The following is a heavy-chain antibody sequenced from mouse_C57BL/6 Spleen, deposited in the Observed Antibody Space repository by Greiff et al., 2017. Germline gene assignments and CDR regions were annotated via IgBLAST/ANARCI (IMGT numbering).Heavy chain of an antibody. D-gene: IGHD1-1*01. V-gene: IGHV1-80*01. J-gene: IGHJ2*01. CDR3: ARTVVRWDYFDY. CDR2: IYPGDGDT. CDR1: GYAFSSYW. Sequence: QVQLQQSGAELVKPGASVKLSCKASGYAFSSYWMNWVKQRPGKGLECIGQIYPGDGDTNYHGKFKGKATLTADKSSSTAYMQLSSLTSEDSAVYFCARTVVRWDYFDYWGQGTTLTVSS.